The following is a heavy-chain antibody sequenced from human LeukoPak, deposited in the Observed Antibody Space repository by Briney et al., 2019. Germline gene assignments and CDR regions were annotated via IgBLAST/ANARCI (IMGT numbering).Heavy chain of an antibody. V-gene: IGHV3-11*06. D-gene: IGHD3-16*01. CDR2: INGRGTYI. CDR1: GFTFSDYF. J-gene: IGHJ6*02. Sequence: KTGGSLRLSCAASGFTFSDYFMSWVRQAPGKGLEWLSYINGRGTYIDYAESLKGRITISRDNAQNSLYLQMNSLRVEDTAVYYCATSWGPDTSAFRWGRDGMDVWGQGTTVIVS. CDR3: ATSWGPDTSAFRWGRDGMDV.